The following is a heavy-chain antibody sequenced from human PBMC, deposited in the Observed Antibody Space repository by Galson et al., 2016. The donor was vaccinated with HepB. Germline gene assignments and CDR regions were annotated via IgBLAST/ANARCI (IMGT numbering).Heavy chain of an antibody. D-gene: IGHD5-12*01. J-gene: IGHJ5*02. V-gene: IGHV1-18*01. CDR2: NGNT. Sequence: NGNTNYAQKIRGRVTLTTDTSTSTAYMELRSLRSDDTAVYYCARLFSRATVATPHTEYVWFDPWGQGTLVTVSS. CDR3: ARLFSRATVATPHTEYVWFDP.